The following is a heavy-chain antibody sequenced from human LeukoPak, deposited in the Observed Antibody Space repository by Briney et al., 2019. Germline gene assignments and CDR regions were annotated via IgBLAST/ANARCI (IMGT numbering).Heavy chain of an antibody. CDR2: ISAYNGNT. CDR3: ARVSAAGQVESGDY. J-gene: IGHJ4*02. V-gene: IGHV1-18*01. D-gene: IGHD6-13*01. Sequence: ASVKVSCKASGYTFTSYGISWVRHAPGQGLEWMGWISAYNGNTNYAQKLQGRVTVTTDTSTSTAYMELRSLRSDDTAVYYCARVSAAGQVESGDYWGQGTLVTVSS. CDR1: GYTFTSYG.